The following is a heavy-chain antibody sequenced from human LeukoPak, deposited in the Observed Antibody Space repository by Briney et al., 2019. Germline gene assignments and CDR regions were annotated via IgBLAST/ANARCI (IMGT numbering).Heavy chain of an antibody. V-gene: IGHV3-30*18. CDR2: ISHDGSIK. CDR1: GFTFSNYG. CDR3: AKDFGYEGDY. J-gene: IGHJ4*02. Sequence: SGGSLRLSCAASGFTFSNYGMHWVRQAPGKGLEWVAVISHDGSIKYYEDSVKGRFTISRDNSKNTLYLQMNSLRAEDTAVYYCAKDFGYEGDYWGQGTLVTVSS. D-gene: IGHD5-12*01.